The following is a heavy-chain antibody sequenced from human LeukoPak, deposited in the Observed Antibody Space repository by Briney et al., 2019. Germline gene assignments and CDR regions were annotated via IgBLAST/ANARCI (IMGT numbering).Heavy chain of an antibody. CDR3: ARGVEMATIIDY. D-gene: IGHD5-24*01. CDR1: GGSISSGAYS. Sequence: SETLSLTCTVSGGSISSGAYSWSWIRQSPGKGLEWIGYIYHRGSTYYNPSLKSRVTISVDRSKNQFSLKLSSVTAADTAVYYCARGVEMATIIDYWGQGTLVTVSS. CDR2: IYHRGST. V-gene: IGHV4-30-2*06. J-gene: IGHJ4*02.